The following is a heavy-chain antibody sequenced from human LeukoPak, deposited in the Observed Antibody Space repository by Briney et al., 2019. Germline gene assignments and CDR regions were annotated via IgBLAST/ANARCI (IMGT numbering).Heavy chain of an antibody. D-gene: IGHD2-2*01. Sequence: SETLSLTCAVYGGSFSGYYWSWIRQPPGKGLEWIGEINHSGSTNYNPSLKSRVTISVDTSKNQFSLKLSSVTAADTAVYYCASGINIVVVPAATHWFDPWGQGTWPPSPQ. J-gene: IGHJ5*02. CDR3: ASGINIVVVPAATHWFDP. CDR2: INHSGST. CDR1: GGSFSGYY. V-gene: IGHV4-34*01.